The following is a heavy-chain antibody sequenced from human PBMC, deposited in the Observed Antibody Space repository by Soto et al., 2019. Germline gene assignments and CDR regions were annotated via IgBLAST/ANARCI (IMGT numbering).Heavy chain of an antibody. J-gene: IGHJ6*04. Sequence: ASVKVSCKASGYTFTGYYMHWVRQAPGQGLEWMGWINPNSGGTNYAQKFQGWVTMTRDTSISTAYMELSRLRSDDTAVYYCARDLPVLILDAMLECQQYGMHVPGKGTT. V-gene: IGHV1-2*04. CDR1: GYTFTGYY. CDR3: ARDLPVLILDAMLECQQYGMHV. D-gene: IGHD2-2*01. CDR2: INPNSGGT.